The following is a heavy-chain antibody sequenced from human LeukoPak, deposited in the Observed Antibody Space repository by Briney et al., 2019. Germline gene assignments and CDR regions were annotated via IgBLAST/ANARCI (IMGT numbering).Heavy chain of an antibody. CDR1: GFTFSIYS. J-gene: IGHJ4*02. D-gene: IGHD6-13*01. CDR3: AREPPSYYSSSWYGGYYFDY. Sequence: GGSLRLSCVASGFTFSIYSMNWVRQAPGKGLEWVSYVRSSGSPIYYADSVKGRFTISRDNAKNSLYLQMNSLRDEDTAVYYCAREPPSYYSSSWYGGYYFDYWGQGTLVTVSS. CDR2: VRSSGSPI. V-gene: IGHV3-48*02.